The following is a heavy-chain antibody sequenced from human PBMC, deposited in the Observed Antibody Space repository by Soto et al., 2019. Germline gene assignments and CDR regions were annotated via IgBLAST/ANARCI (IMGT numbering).Heavy chain of an antibody. CDR2: INHSGST. Sequence: SETLSLTCAVYGGSFSGYYWSWIRQPPGKGLEWIGEINHSGSTNYNPSLKSRVTISVDTSKNQFSLKLSSVTAADTAVYYCARGRGSSWYRGFWVWFDPCGQGTLGT. CDR1: GGSFSGYY. D-gene: IGHD6-13*01. CDR3: ARGRGSSWYRGFWVWFDP. V-gene: IGHV4-34*01. J-gene: IGHJ5*02.